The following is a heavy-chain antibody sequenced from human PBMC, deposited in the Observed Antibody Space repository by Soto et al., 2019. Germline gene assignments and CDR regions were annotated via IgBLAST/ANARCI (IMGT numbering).Heavy chain of an antibody. CDR2: IKSKTDGGTT. CDR3: TTDPVVAHAALNY. CDR1: GFTFSNAW. J-gene: IGHJ4*02. V-gene: IGHV3-15*01. Sequence: EVQLVESGGGLVKPGGSLRLSCAASGFTFSNAWMSWVRQAPGKGLEWVGRIKSKTDGGTTDYAAPVKGRFTISRDDSKNTLYLQMNSLKTEDTAVYYCTTDPVVAHAALNYWGQGTLVTVSS. D-gene: IGHD2-2*01.